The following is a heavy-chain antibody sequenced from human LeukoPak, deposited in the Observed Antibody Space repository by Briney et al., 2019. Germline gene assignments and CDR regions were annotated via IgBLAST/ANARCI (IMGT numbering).Heavy chain of an antibody. CDR1: GGSITIHY. CDR3: ARGGSYWLY. CDR2: IYYSGST. D-gene: IGHD1-26*01. V-gene: IGHV4-59*11. J-gene: IGHJ4*02. Sequence: SETLSLTCTVSGGSITIHYWSWIRQPPGKGLEWMAYIYYSGSTYYNPSLKSRVTISVDTSKNQFSLKLSSVTAADTALYYCARGGSYWLYWGQGTLVTVSS.